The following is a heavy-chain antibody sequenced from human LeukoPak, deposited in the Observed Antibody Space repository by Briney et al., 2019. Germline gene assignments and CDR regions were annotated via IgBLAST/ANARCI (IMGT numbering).Heavy chain of an antibody. V-gene: IGHV2-5*02. D-gene: IGHD3-22*01. J-gene: IGHJ4*02. CDR2: IYWDDDK. CDR1: GFSLSASGVG. CDR3: ARTLTTYYYDSSGHYFDY. Sequence: SGPTLVNPTQTLTLTCTFSGFSLSASGVGVGWIRQPPGKALEWLALIYWDDDKRYSPSLKSRLTISKDTSKSQVVLTMTNMDPVDTATYYCARTLTTYYYDSSGHYFDYWGQGTLVTVSS.